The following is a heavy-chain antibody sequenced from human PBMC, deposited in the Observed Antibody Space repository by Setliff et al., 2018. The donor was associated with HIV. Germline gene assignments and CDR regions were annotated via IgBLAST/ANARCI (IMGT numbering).Heavy chain of an antibody. V-gene: IGHV4-34*01. D-gene: IGHD3-22*01. CDR2: INHSGST. CDR1: GGSFSGYY. CDR3: ARSRTSSGYYGVTGYGMDV. J-gene: IGHJ6*02. Sequence: SETLSLTCAVYGGSFSGYYWSWIRQPPGKGLEWIGEINHSGSTNYNPSLKSRVTMSVDTSKNQFSLKLNSVTTADTAVYYCARSRTSSGYYGVTGYGMDVWGQGTTVTVSS.